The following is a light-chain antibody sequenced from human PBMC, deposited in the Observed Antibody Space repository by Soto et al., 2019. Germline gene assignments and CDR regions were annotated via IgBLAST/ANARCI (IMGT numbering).Light chain of an antibody. J-gene: IGLJ1*01. Sequence: QSVLTQPASVSGSPGQSITISCTGTSSDVGGYNYVSWYQQHPGKAPKLMIYDVSNRPSGVSSRFSGSKSGNTASLTISGLQAEDEADYYCSSYTSSSTYVFGIGTKLTVL. V-gene: IGLV2-14*01. CDR1: SSDVGGYNY. CDR3: SSYTSSSTYV. CDR2: DVS.